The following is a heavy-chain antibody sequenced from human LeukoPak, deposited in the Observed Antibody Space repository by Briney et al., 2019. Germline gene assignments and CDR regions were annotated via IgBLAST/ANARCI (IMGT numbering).Heavy chain of an antibody. Sequence: SETLSLTCTVSGGSISSYYWSWIRQPPGKGLEWIGYIYYSGSTNYNPSLKSRVTISVDTSKNQFSLKLSSVTAADTAVYYCASVTPVGAYYYYYGMDVWGQGTTVTVSS. V-gene: IGHV4-59*08. D-gene: IGHD2-15*01. J-gene: IGHJ6*02. CDR1: GGSISSYY. CDR3: ASVTPVGAYYYYYGMDV. CDR2: IYYSGST.